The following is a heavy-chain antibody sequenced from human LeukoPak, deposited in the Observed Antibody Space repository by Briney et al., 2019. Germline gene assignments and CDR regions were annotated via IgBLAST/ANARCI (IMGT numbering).Heavy chain of an antibody. CDR1: GFTFDDYA. J-gene: IGHJ4*02. V-gene: IGHV3-9*01. Sequence: GRSLRLSCAATGFTFDDYAMHWVRQAPGKGLEWVSGISWNSGSIGYADSVKGRFTISRDNSKNTLYLQMNSLRAEDTAVYYCAKDQGNYWGQGTLVTVSS. CDR3: AKDQGNY. CDR2: ISWNSGSI. D-gene: IGHD3-10*01.